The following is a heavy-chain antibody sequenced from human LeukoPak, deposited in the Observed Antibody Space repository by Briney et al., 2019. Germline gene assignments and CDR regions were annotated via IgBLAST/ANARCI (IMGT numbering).Heavy chain of an antibody. V-gene: IGHV3-48*04. CDR1: GFTFSSYS. D-gene: IGHD5-24*01. Sequence: GGSLRLSCAASGFTFSSYSMNWVRQAPGKGLEWVSYISSSSSTIYYADSVKGRFTISRDNAKNSLYLQMNSLRAEDTAVYYCAGDEGWTFDIWGQGTKVTVSS. CDR2: ISSSSSTI. J-gene: IGHJ3*02. CDR3: AGDEGWTFDI.